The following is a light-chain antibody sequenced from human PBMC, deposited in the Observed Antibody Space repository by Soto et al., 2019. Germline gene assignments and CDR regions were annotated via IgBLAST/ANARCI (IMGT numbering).Light chain of an antibody. J-gene: IGKJ5*01. CDR2: DFS. Sequence: AIQVTQSPSSLSASVGDRVTITCRASQDIRGALAWYQQKPGKAPRLLIFDFSTLETGVPSRFSGGGSGTEFTLTISSLQPEEFGTYYCQQFNSYPITFGHGTRLEIK. CDR1: QDIRGA. V-gene: IGKV1-13*02. CDR3: QQFNSYPIT.